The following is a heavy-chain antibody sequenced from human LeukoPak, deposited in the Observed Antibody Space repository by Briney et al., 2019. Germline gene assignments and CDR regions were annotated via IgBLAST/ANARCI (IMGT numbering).Heavy chain of an antibody. CDR1: GGSISSGSYY. CDR2: IYTSGST. J-gene: IGHJ3*02. D-gene: IGHD2-2*01. V-gene: IGHV4-61*02. CDR3: ARSRSISCSSTSCYLVSAFDI. Sequence: PSETLSLTCTVSGGSISSGSYYWSWIRQPAWKGLEWIGRIYTSGSTNYNPSLKSRVTISVDTSKNQFSLKLSSVTAADTAVYYCARSRSISCSSTSCYLVSAFDIWGQGTMVTVSS.